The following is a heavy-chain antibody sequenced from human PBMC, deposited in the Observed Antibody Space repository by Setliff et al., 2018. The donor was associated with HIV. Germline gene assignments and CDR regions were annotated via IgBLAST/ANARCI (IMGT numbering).Heavy chain of an antibody. CDR1: GGSLSGYH. Sequence: PSETLSLTCAVYGGSLSGYHWSWIRQSPEKGLEWIGEINHSGSTNYNPSLKSRVTISVDKSKNQFSLKLSSVTAADTAVYYCASPRSLLVWYDAFDIWGQGTMVTVS. CDR3: ASPRSLLVWYDAFDI. CDR2: INHSGST. J-gene: IGHJ3*02. V-gene: IGHV4-34*01. D-gene: IGHD3-16*01.